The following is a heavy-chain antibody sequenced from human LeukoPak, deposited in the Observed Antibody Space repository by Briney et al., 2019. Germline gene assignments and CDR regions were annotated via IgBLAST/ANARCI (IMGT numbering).Heavy chain of an antibody. D-gene: IGHD3-3*01. CDR2: INHSGST. Sequence: SETLSLTCAVYGGSFSGYYWGWIRQPPGKGLEWIGEINHSGSTNYNPSLKSRVTISVDTSKNQFSLKLSSVTAADTAVYYCARDYDFWSGYYFYWGQGTLVTVSS. V-gene: IGHV4-34*01. CDR3: ARDYDFWSGYYFY. J-gene: IGHJ4*02. CDR1: GGSFSGYY.